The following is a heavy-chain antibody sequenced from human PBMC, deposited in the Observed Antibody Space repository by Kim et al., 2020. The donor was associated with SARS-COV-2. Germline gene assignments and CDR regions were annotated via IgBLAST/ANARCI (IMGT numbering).Heavy chain of an antibody. CDR1: GYSFTSYW. CDR3: ARQGYSSSWDDTYYFDY. D-gene: IGHD6-13*01. J-gene: IGHJ4*02. CDR2: IYPGDSDT. V-gene: IGHV5-51*01. Sequence: GESLKISCKGSGYSFTSYWIGWVRQMPGKGLEWMGIIYPGDSDTRYSPSFQGQVTISADKSISTAYLQWSSLKASDTAMYYCARQGYSSSWDDTYYFDYWGQGTLVTVSS.